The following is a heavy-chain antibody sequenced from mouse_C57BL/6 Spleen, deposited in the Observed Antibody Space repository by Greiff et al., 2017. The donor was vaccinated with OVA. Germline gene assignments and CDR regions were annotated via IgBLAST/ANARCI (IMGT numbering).Heavy chain of an antibody. V-gene: IGHV1-42*01. CDR2: INPSTGGT. CDR3: ARGNYYGSSYNYFDY. Sequence: VQLQQSGPELVKPGASVKISCKASGYSFTGYYMNWVKQSPEKSLEWIGEINPSTGGTTYNQKFKAKATLTVDKSSSTAYMQLKSLTSEDSAVYYCARGNYYGSSYNYFDYWGQGTTLTVSS. J-gene: IGHJ2*01. D-gene: IGHD1-1*01. CDR1: GYSFTGYY.